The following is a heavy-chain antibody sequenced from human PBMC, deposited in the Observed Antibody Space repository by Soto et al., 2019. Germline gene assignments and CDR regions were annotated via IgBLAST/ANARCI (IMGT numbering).Heavy chain of an antibody. D-gene: IGHD4-17*01. J-gene: IGHJ3*02. CDR3: ARGLRWYQTPGAFDI. CDR2: ISYDGSNK. V-gene: IGHV3-30-3*01. CDR1: GFTFSSYA. Sequence: QVQLVESGGGVVQPGRSLRLSCAASGFTFSSYAMHWVRQAPGKGLEWVAVISYDGSNKYYADSVKGRFTISRDNSKNTLYLQMNSLRAEDTAVYYCARGLRWYQTPGAFDIWGQGTMVTVSS.